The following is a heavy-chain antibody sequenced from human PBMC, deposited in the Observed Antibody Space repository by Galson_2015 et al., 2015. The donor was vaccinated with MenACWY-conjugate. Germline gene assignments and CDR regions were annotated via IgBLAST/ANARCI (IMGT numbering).Heavy chain of an antibody. V-gene: IGHV5-51*01. CDR2: INPGLVNPGDSNI. D-gene: IGHD2-8*02. Sequence: QSGAEVKKPGESLKISCKGSGYSFTNYWIGWVRQMPGKGLEWMGLINPGLVNPGDSNIRYSPSFQGQVTISADESISTAYLQWSSVKASATAMYYCARLPPGGRGMDVWGRGTTVAVSS. CDR1: GYSFTNYW. J-gene: IGHJ6*02. CDR3: ARLPPGGRGMDV.